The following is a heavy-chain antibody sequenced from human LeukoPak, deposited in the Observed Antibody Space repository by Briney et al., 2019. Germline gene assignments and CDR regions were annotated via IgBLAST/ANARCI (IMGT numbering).Heavy chain of an antibody. Sequence: GGSLRLSCAASGFTFSSYGMSWVRQAPGKGLEWVSAISGSGGSTYYADSVKGRFTISRDNSKNTLYLQMNSLRAEDTAVYYCAKDLARWGRSGYDYDYWGQGTLVTVSS. V-gene: IGHV3-23*01. J-gene: IGHJ4*02. CDR1: GFTFSSYG. CDR2: ISGSGGST. CDR3: AKDLARWGRSGYDYDY. D-gene: IGHD5-12*01.